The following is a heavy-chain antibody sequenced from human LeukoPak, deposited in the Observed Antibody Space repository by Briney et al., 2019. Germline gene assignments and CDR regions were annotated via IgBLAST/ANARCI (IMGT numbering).Heavy chain of an antibody. D-gene: IGHD3-22*01. CDR1: GGSISSSSYY. CDR3: ARETYYYDSSGYLAYYFDY. V-gene: IGHV4-39*07. CDR2: IYTSGST. J-gene: IGHJ4*02. Sequence: SETLSLTCTVSGGSISSSSYYWGWIRQPPGKGLEWIGRIYTSGSTNYNPSLKSRVTMSVDTSKNQFSLKLSSVTAADTAVYYCARETYYYDSSGYLAYYFDYWGQGTLVTVSS.